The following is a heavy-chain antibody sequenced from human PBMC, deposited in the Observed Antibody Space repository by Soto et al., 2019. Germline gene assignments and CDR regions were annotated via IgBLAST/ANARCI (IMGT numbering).Heavy chain of an antibody. J-gene: IGHJ3*02. Sequence: GGSLRLSCSASGFTSSSYAMNWVRQAPGKGLEYVSAISSNGGSTYYADSVKGRFTISRDNSKNTLYLQMSSLRAEDTAVYCCVKDRLVYCSSPSGYAAFDIGGQGTMVTVS. V-gene: IGHV3-64D*09. CDR1: GFTSSSYA. CDR3: VKDRLVYCSSPSGYAAFDI. D-gene: IGHD2-2*01. CDR2: ISSNGGST.